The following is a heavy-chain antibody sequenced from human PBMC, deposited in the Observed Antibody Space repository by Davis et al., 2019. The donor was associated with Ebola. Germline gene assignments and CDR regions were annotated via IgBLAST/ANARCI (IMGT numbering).Heavy chain of an antibody. CDR3: ARADGDYVHFDY. CDR1: GGSISSYY. J-gene: IGHJ4*02. D-gene: IGHD4-17*01. Sequence: SETLSLTCTVSGGSISSYYWSWIRQPPGKGLEWIAYIYYSGSTTYNPSLRSRVTISVDTSKTQFSLEVSSVTAADTAVYYCARADGDYVHFDYWGQGILVTVSS. CDR2: IYYSGST. V-gene: IGHV4-59*01.